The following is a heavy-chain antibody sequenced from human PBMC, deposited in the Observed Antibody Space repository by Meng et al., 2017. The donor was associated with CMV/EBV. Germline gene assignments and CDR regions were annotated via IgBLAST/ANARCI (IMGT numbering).Heavy chain of an antibody. CDR3: AKDLRLESPSDFWSGYFG. CDR2: VSGSGGST. J-gene: IGHJ4*02. D-gene: IGHD3-3*01. Sequence: GGSLRLSCAASGFTFSSYAMSWVRQAPGNGLEWVSAVSGSGGSTYYADSVKGRFTISRDNSKNTLYLLMNSLRAEDTAVYYCAKDLRLESPSDFWSGYFGWGQGTLVTVSS. CDR1: GFTFSSYA. V-gene: IGHV3-23*01.